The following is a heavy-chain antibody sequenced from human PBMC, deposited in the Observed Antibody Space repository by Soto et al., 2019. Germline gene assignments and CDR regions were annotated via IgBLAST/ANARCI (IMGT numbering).Heavy chain of an antibody. J-gene: IGHJ4*02. V-gene: IGHV3-23*01. D-gene: IGHD2-15*01. CDR3: AKEEWAFCGRGGCPRFDY. Sequence: GGSLRLSCAASGFTFSSYAMNWVRQAPGKGLEWVSAISCSTGSTYYADSVKGRFTISRDNSKNTLYLQMNSLRVEDMAIYYCAKEEWAFCGRGGCPRFDYWGQGALVTVSS. CDR2: ISCSTGST. CDR1: GFTFSSYA.